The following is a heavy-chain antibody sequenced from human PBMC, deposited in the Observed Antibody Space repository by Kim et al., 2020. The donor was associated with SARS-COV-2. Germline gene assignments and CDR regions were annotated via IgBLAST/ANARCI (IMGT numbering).Heavy chain of an antibody. CDR2: IKSKTDGGTT. Sequence: GGSLRLSCAASGFTFSNAWMSWVRQAPGKGLEWVGRIKSKTDGGTTDYAAPVKGRFTISRDDSKNTLYLQMNSLNTEDTAVYYCTTDRPAWELPPFDYWGQGALVTVSS. J-gene: IGHJ4*02. CDR3: TTDRPAWELPPFDY. CDR1: GFTFSNAW. V-gene: IGHV3-15*01. D-gene: IGHD1-26*01.